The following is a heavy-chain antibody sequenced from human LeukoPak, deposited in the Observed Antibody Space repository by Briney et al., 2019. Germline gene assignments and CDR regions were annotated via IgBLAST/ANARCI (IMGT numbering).Heavy chain of an antibody. V-gene: IGHV4-31*03. D-gene: IGHD4-17*01. CDR3: ARVRDGDYGYIGFDP. CDR1: GGSISSGGYY. Sequence: SETLSLTCTVSGGSISSGGYYWSWIRQHPGKGLEWIGYIYYSGRTYYNPSLKSRVTISVDTSKNQFSLKLSSVTAADTAVYYCARVRDGDYGYIGFDPWGQGTLVIVSS. CDR2: IYYSGRT. J-gene: IGHJ5*02.